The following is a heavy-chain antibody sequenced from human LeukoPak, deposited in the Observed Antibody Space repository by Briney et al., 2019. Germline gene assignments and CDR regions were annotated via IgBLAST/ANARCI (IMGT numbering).Heavy chain of an antibody. J-gene: IGHJ6*02. V-gene: IGHV3-7*01. CDR2: IKQDGSEK. D-gene: IGHD5-24*01. CDR1: GFTFSSYW. CDR3: AREDPPVEMATIRFYYYYGMDV. Sequence: QPGGSLRLSCAASGFTFSSYWMSWARQAPGKGLEWVANIKQDGSEKYYVDSVKGRFTISRDNAKNSLYLQMNSLRAEDTAVYYCAREDPPVEMATIRFYYYYGMDVWGQGTTVTVSS.